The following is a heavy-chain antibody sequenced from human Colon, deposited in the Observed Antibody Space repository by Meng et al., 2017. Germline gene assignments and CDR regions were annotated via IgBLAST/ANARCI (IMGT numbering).Heavy chain of an antibody. CDR1: GFTYSSDFTFSNYW. D-gene: IGHD3-16*01. V-gene: IGHV3-7*01. J-gene: IGHJ4*02. CDR3: ASQALGY. CDR2: ITPDGGQK. Sequence: GGSLRLSCAASGFTYSSDFTFSNYWMSWVRQAPGKGLEWVATITPDGGQKYYVDSVKGRFTISRDNAETSLYLQMNNLRAEDTAVYYCASQALGYWGRGTLVTVSS.